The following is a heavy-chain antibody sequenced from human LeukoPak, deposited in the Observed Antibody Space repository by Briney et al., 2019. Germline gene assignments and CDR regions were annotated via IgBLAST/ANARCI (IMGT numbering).Heavy chain of an antibody. Sequence: HSGGSLRLSCAASGFTFTNYNMNWVRQAPGKGLEWVSYISTTATTIYYADSVKGRFTISRDNAGNSLYLQMNSLRAEDTAVYYCAAEWYWLTPRPFAYWGQGLLVTVSS. J-gene: IGHJ4*02. CDR2: ISTTATTI. V-gene: IGHV3-48*01. CDR3: AAEWYWLTPRPFAY. D-gene: IGHD3-22*01. CDR1: GFTFTNYN.